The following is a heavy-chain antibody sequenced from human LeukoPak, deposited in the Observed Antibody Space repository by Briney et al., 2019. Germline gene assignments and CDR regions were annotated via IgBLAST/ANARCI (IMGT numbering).Heavy chain of an antibody. CDR3: ARDDHKYYDILTGYYLPYYMDV. CDR1: GSSISRYY. D-gene: IGHD3-9*01. Sequence: KPSETLSLTCTVSGSSISRYYWSWIRQPAGKGLEWIGGNHTSGSTNYNPNLKSRVTMSVDTSKNQFSLKLSSVTAADTAVYYCARDDHKYYDILTGYYLPYYMDVWGKGTTVTVSS. J-gene: IGHJ6*03. V-gene: IGHV4-4*07. CDR2: NHTSGST.